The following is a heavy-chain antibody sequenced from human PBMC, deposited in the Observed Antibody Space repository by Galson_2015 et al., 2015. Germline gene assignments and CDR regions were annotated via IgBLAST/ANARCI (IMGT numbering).Heavy chain of an antibody. CDR2: IDGDGGGI. V-gene: IGHV3-74*01. D-gene: IGHD6-13*01. J-gene: IGHJ5*01. Sequence: SLRLSCAGSGFTFSRYWMHWVRQSPGKGLVWVSRIDGDGGGIAYADAVKGRFTNSRDNAKNTLYLQMNSLRVEDTAAYYCARDPYSSSWFDYWGQGTLVPSPQ. CDR1: GFTFSRYW. CDR3: ARDPYSSSWFDY.